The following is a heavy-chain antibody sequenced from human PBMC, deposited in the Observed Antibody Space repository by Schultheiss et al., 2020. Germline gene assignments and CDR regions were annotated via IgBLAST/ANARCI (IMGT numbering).Heavy chain of an antibody. CDR1: GGTFSSYA. V-gene: IGHV1-18*01. Sequence: AAVKVSCKASGGTFSSYAISWVRQAPGQGLEWMGWISAYNGNTNYAQKFQGRVTMTRDTSTSTVYMELSSLRSEDTAVYYCAREAYDYGDYGGLGGDYGMDVWGRGTKVTVAS. CDR2: ISAYNGNT. J-gene: IGHJ6*02. CDR3: AREAYDYGDYGGLGGDYGMDV. D-gene: IGHD4-17*01.